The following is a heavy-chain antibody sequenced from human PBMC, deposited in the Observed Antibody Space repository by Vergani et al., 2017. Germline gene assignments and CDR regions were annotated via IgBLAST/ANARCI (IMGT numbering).Heavy chain of an antibody. V-gene: IGHV5-51*01. Sequence: EVPLVQSGAEVKKPGESLKISCTGSGYSFTSYWIGWVRQMPGKGLGWMGIIYPGDSDTRYSPSFQGQVTISADKSISTAFLQWSTLKASDTAMYYCARTPADYGDYVDYWGQGTLVTVSS. CDR1: GYSFTSYW. CDR2: IYPGDSDT. CDR3: ARTPADYGDYVDY. D-gene: IGHD4-17*01. J-gene: IGHJ4*02.